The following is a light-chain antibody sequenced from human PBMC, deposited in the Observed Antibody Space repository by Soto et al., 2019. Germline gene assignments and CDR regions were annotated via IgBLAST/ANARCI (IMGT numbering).Light chain of an antibody. Sequence: QSVLTQPASVSGSPGQSITISCTGTTSDVGSYNLVSWYQRHPGKAPKLMIYEGSKRPSGVSNRFSGSKSGNTASLTISGPQAEDEADYYCCSYAGSSTLAFGGGTKLTVL. CDR3: CSYAGSSTLA. V-gene: IGLV2-23*01. CDR1: TSDVGSYNL. CDR2: EGS. J-gene: IGLJ2*01.